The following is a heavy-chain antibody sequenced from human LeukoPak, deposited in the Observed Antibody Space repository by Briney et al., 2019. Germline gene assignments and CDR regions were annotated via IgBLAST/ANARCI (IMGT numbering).Heavy chain of an antibody. Sequence: GGSLRLSCAASGFTFRNYAMSWVRQAPGKGLEWVSVISGGGGGAYYADSLKGRFTISRDNSKNTLYLQMNSLRAEDTAVYYCAKAKFALTPTYYFDYWGQGTLVTVSS. D-gene: IGHD3-10*01. J-gene: IGHJ4*02. CDR3: AKAKFALTPTYYFDY. CDR1: GFTFRNYA. V-gene: IGHV3-23*01. CDR2: ISGGGGGA.